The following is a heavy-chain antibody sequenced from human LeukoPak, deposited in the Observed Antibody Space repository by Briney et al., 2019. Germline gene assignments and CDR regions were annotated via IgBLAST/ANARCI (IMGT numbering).Heavy chain of an antibody. Sequence: SETLSLTCSVSRGSISGYYWSWIRQPPGKGLEWIGEINHSGSTNYNPSLKSRVTISVDTSKNQFSLKLSSVTAADTAVYYCASIIVGMITFGGVRDWGQGTLVTVSS. CDR1: RGSISGYY. CDR3: ASIIVGMITFGGVRD. V-gene: IGHV4-34*01. D-gene: IGHD3-16*01. J-gene: IGHJ4*02. CDR2: INHSGST.